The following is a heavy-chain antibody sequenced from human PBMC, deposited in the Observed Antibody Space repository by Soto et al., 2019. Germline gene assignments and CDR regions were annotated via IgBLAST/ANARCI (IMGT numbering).Heavy chain of an antibody. J-gene: IGHJ4*02. CDR3: ATSQKGYNWNYFDH. D-gene: IGHD1-20*01. Sequence: SETLSLTCAVSGASISGSYYYWAWLRQSPGKGPEWIGSVFYTGFTSYNPSLESRVSVSVDTSKSQFSLKLSAVTAADAAVYYCATSQKGYNWNYFDHWGQGALVTVSS. CDR2: VFYTGFT. CDR1: GASISGSYYY. V-gene: IGHV4-39*01.